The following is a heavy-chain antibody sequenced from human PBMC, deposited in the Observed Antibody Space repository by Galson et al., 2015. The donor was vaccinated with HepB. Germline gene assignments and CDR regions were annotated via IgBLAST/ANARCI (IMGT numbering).Heavy chain of an antibody. J-gene: IGHJ6*02. V-gene: IGHV1-69*04. D-gene: IGHD3-16*02. CDR3: ASTVWGSYRDYYYGMDV. CDR2: IIPILGIV. CDR1: GGTFSSYA. Sequence: SVKVSCKASGGTFSSYAISWVRQAPGQGLEWMGRIIPILGIVNYAQKFQGRVTITADKSTSTAYMELSSLRSEDTAVYYCASTVWGSYRDYYYGMDVWGQGTTVTVSS.